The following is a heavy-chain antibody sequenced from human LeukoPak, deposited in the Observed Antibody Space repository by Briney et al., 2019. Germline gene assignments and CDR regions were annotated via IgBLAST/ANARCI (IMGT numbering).Heavy chain of an antibody. V-gene: IGHV3-30*18. Sequence: GGSLILSCAASGFTFSSYGMHWVRQAPGKGLEWVAVILYDGSNKYYADSVKGRFTISRDNSKNTLYLQMSSLRAEDTAVYYCAKDQVSYGDYGYYYYGMDVWGQGTTVTVSS. CDR1: GFTFSSYG. CDR3: AKDQVSYGDYGYYYYGMDV. CDR2: ILYDGSNK. J-gene: IGHJ6*02. D-gene: IGHD4-17*01.